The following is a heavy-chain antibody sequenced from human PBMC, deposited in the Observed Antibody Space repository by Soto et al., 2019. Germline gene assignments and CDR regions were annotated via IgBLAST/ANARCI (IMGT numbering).Heavy chain of an antibody. Sequence: SETLSLTCTVSGGSISSGDYYWSWIRQPPGKGLEWIGYIYYSGSTYYNPSLKSRVTISVDTSKNQFSLKLSSVTAADTAVYYCARGISYGAFDYWGQGTLVTVSS. CDR2: IYYSGST. CDR3: ARGISYGAFDY. CDR1: GGSISSGDYY. V-gene: IGHV4-30-4*01. D-gene: IGHD4-17*01. J-gene: IGHJ4*02.